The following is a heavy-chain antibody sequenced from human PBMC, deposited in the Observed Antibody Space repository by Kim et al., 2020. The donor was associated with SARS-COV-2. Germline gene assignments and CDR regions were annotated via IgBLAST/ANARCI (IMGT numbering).Heavy chain of an antibody. D-gene: IGHD6-19*01. CDR1: GFTFSNHG. CDR2: ISSDGSRN. V-gene: IGHV3-30*18. CDR3: AKPRVGGSSGWSRPDFDY. J-gene: IGHJ4*02. Sequence: GGSLRLSCGASGFTFSNHGMHWVRLAPGKGLEWVAVISSDGSRNYYADSVQGRFTISRDKAKNTLYLLVSTLRVEDTAVYYCAKPRVGGSSGWSRPDFDYWGQGTLVTVSS.